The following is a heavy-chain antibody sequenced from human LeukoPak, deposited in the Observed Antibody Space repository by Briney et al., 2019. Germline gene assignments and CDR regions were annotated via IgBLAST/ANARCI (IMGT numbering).Heavy chain of an antibody. Sequence: GGSPRLSCAASGFTFSSYGMHWVRQAPGKGLEWVAVISYDGSNKYYADSVKGRFTISRDNSKNTLYLQMNSLRAEDTAVYYCARDPFFGELLWSTFDYWGQGTLVTVSS. D-gene: IGHD3-10*01. CDR3: ARDPFFGELLWSTFDY. CDR1: GFTFSSYG. CDR2: ISYDGSNK. V-gene: IGHV3-30*03. J-gene: IGHJ4*02.